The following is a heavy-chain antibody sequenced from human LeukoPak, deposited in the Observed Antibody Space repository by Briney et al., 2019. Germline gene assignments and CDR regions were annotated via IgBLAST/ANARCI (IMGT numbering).Heavy chain of an antibody. CDR2: IYYTGST. J-gene: IGHJ4*02. CDR3: ARAGGPTIFGVVIPFDY. D-gene: IGHD3-3*01. Sequence: SETLSLTCSVSGGSISTYYWSWIRQPPEKGLEWIGYIYYTGSTNYNPSLKSRVTISVDTSKNQFSLKLSSVTAADTAVYYCARAGGPTIFGVVIPFDYWGQGTLVTVSS. V-gene: IGHV4-59*01. CDR1: GGSISTYY.